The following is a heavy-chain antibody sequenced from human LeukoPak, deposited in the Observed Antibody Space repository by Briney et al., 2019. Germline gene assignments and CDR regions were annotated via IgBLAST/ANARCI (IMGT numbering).Heavy chain of an antibody. J-gene: IGHJ4*02. CDR1: GFTFSSYA. D-gene: IGHD2-21*01. Sequence: GRSLRLSCAASGFTFSSYAMHWVRQAPGKGLEWVAVISYDGSNKYYADSVKGRFTISRDNSKNTLYLQMNSLRAEDTAAYYCARDTCGVYCGGDWGQGTLVTVSS. CDR3: ARDTCGVYCGGD. CDR2: ISYDGSNK. V-gene: IGHV3-30*07.